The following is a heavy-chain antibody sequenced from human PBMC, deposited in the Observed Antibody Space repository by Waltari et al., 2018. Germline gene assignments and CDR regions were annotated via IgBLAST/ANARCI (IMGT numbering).Heavy chain of an antibody. Sequence: QVQLVQSGAEVKKPGASVKVSCKASGYTFTGYYMHWVRQAPGQGLEWMGWINPNSGGTNYAQKFQGRVTMTRDTSISTAYMELSRLRSDDTAVYYCASGQQWLESYYYYGMDVWGQGTTVTVSS. CDR3: ASGQQWLESYYYYGMDV. D-gene: IGHD6-19*01. CDR1: GYTFTGYY. CDR2: INPNSGGT. V-gene: IGHV1-2*02. J-gene: IGHJ6*02.